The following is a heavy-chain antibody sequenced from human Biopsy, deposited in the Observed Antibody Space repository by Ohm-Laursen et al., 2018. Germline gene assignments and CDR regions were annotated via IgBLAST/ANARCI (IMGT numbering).Heavy chain of an antibody. CDR3: ATTTMDTSGWYGNYFDS. D-gene: IGHD6-19*01. V-gene: IGHV4-59*08. Sequence: SETLSLTSTVSRDSISNYYWTWIRQSPGKGLEWIGYISYSGNTNYNPSLKSRVTMSVDTSKNQFSLKVYSVTAADTAIYYCATTTMDTSGWYGNYFDSWGQGALVTVSS. J-gene: IGHJ4*02. CDR2: ISYSGNT. CDR1: RDSISNYY.